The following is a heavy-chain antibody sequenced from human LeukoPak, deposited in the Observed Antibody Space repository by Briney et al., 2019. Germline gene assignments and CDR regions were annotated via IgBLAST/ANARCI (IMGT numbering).Heavy chain of an antibody. J-gene: IGHJ4*02. D-gene: IGHD6-19*01. CDR2: IYSSGTT. V-gene: IGHV4-61*08. CDR3: AGHSSGRSYFDS. CDR1: GGSISSGGYY. Sequence: PSETLSLTCAVSGGSISSGGYYWTWIRQPPGKGLEWIGYIYSSGTTNYNSSLKSRVTMSVDTSKNQFSLKLSSVTAADTAVYYCAGHSSGRSYFDSWGQGTLVTVSS.